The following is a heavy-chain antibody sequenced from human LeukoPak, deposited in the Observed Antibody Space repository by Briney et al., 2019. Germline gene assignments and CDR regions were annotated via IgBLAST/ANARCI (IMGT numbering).Heavy chain of an antibody. J-gene: IGHJ5*02. CDR2: IYYSGST. Sequence: PSETLSLTCTVSGGSISSYYWSWIRQPPGKGLEWIGYIYYSGSTNYNPSLKSRVTISVDTSKNQFSLKLSSVTAADTAVYYCARSRSASGSSHWFDPWGQGTLVTVSS. CDR3: ARSRSASGSSHWFDP. V-gene: IGHV4-59*01. D-gene: IGHD3-10*01. CDR1: GGSISSYY.